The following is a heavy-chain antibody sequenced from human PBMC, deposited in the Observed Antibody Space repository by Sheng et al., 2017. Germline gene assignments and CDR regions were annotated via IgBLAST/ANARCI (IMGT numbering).Heavy chain of an antibody. D-gene: IGHD5-18*01. CDR2: ISYDGSNK. V-gene: IGHV3-30*18. Sequence: QVQLVESGGGVVQPGRSLRLSCAASGFTFSSYGMHWVRQAPGKGLEWVAIISYDGSNKYYADSVRGRFTISRDNSKNTLYLEMNSLRAEDTAVYYCAKDYTAMATGYYNSYMDVWGQGTTVTVSS. J-gene: IGHJ6*03. CDR3: AKDYTAMATGYYNSYMDV. CDR1: GFTFSSYG.